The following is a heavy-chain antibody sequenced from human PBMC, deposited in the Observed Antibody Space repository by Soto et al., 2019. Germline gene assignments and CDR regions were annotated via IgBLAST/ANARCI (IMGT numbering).Heavy chain of an antibody. V-gene: IGHV4-34*01. D-gene: IGHD2-15*01. J-gene: IGHJ5*01. CDR2: SNHSGST. CDR1: GGSFSGYY. Sequence: PSETLSLTCAVYGGSFSGYYWSWIRQPPGKGLEWIGGSNHSGSTNYNPSLKSRVTISVDTSKNQFSLKLSSVTAADTAVYYCASQEDYSGGFLRTWG. CDR3: ASQEDYSGGFLRT.